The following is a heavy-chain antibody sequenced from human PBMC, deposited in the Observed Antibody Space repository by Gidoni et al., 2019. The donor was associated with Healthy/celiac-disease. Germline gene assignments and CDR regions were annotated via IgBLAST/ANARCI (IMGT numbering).Heavy chain of an antibody. Sequence: QVQLVESGGGVVQPGRSLRLSCAASGFTFSSYGMHWVRQAPGKGLEWVAVISYDGSNKYYADSVKGRFTISRDNSKNTLYLQMNSLRAEDTAVYYCAKDWYYYDSSGYYYAIDYWGQGTLVTVSS. J-gene: IGHJ4*02. V-gene: IGHV3-30*18. CDR3: AKDWYYYDSSGYYYAIDY. D-gene: IGHD3-22*01. CDR1: GFTFSSYG. CDR2: ISYDGSNK.